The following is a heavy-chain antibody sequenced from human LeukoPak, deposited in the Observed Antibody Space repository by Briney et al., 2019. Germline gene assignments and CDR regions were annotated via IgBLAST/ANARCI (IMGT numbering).Heavy chain of an antibody. V-gene: IGHV4-59*01. CDR2: IYYSGST. CDR1: GGSISSYY. D-gene: IGHD3-3*01. Sequence: PSETLSLTCTVSGGSISSYYWSWIRQPPGKGLEWIGYIYYSGSTNYNPSLKSRVTISVDTSKNQFSLKLSSVTAADTAVYYCARGSRFLEWLHTDNWFDPWGQGTLVTVSS. J-gene: IGHJ5*02. CDR3: ARGSRFLEWLHTDNWFDP.